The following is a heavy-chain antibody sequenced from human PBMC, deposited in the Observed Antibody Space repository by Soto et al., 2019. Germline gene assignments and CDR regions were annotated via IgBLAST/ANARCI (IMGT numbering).Heavy chain of an antibody. CDR3: ARDGGLRSDFWSGPLGGGWFDP. CDR1: GGTFSNSA. V-gene: IGHV1-69*12. CDR2: IIPIFGST. D-gene: IGHD3-3*01. J-gene: IGHJ5*02. Sequence: QVQLVQSGAEVRKPGSSVKVSCKASGGTFSNSAITWVRQAPGQGLEWVGGIIPIFGSTNYAQKFQGRVSLTVDESASTAYMERSSLTAVDTAVYYCARDGGLRSDFWSGPLGGGWFDPWGQGTLVTVSS.